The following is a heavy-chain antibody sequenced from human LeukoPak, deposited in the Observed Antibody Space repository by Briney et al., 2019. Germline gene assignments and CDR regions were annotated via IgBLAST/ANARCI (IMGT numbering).Heavy chain of an antibody. CDR3: TTDPRTFRLFGVVTVEN. V-gene: IGHV3-23*01. CDR1: GFTFSSYA. D-gene: IGHD3-3*01. J-gene: IGHJ4*02. Sequence: PGGSLRLSCAASGFTFSSYAMSWVRQAPGKGLEWVSAISGGGGSTYYADSVKGRFTISRDNSKNTLYLQMNSLKTEDTAVYYCTTDPRTFRLFGVVTVENWGQGTLVTVSS. CDR2: ISGGGGST.